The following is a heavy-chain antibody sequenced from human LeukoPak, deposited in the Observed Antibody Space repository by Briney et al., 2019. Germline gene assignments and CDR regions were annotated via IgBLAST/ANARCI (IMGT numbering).Heavy chain of an antibody. CDR3: AKDVHRTSWPGDSFEM. J-gene: IGHJ3*02. V-gene: IGHV3-30*02. D-gene: IGHD2-2*01. CDR1: GFTFSSYG. Sequence: GGSLRLSCAASGFTFSSYGVHWVRQAPGMGLEWVAFITYDGSKKYYAGSLKGRFTISRDNSKNTLYLQMNSLRVEDTAVYYCAKDVHRTSWPGDSFEMWGQGTMVTVSS. CDR2: ITYDGSKK.